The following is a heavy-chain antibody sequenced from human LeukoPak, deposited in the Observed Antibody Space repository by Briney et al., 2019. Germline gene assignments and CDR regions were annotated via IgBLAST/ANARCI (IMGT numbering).Heavy chain of an antibody. CDR1: GFTFSRYW. CDR2: INSDGSST. V-gene: IGHV3-74*01. J-gene: IGHJ5*01. CDR3: AVEGYCSGGSCYTNWFDS. D-gene: IGHD2-15*01. Sequence: GGSLRLSCAASGFTFSRYWMHWVRQGPGKGLVWVSRINSDGSSTSYADSVKGRFTISRDNVKNSLYLQMNSLRDEDTAVYYCAVEGYCSGGSCYTNWFDSWGQGTLVTVSS.